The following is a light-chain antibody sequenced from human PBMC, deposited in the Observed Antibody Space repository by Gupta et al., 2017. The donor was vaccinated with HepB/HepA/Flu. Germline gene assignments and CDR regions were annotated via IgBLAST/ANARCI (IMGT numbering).Light chain of an antibody. CDR3: SSYTSSSTVV. V-gene: IGLV2-14*03. CDR1: SSDVGGDNY. J-gene: IGLJ2*01. Sequence: QSALTQPASLSGSPGQWITISCPGTSSDVGGDNYVSCYQQPRGTPPKLIIYDVSNRPSGVSHRFSGSKSGNTASLTIAGLQAEDAADYYGSSYTSSSTVVFGGGTKLTVL. CDR2: DVS.